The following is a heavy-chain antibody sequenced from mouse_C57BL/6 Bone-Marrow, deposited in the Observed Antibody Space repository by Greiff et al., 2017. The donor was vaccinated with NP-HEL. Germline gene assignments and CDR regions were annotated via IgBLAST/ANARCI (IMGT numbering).Heavy chain of an antibody. V-gene: IGHV1-82*01. CDR2: IYPGDGDN. Sequence: QVQLKESGPELVKPGASVKISCKASGYTFSTSWMNWMKQRPGKGLEWIGRIYPGDGDNHYGGNFEGKASLTADQSSNSAYMQLSSLTSEDSAVYFCARVESWGAFFYYWGQGTTLTVSS. CDR3: ARVESWGAFFYY. CDR1: GYTFSTSW. J-gene: IGHJ2*01. D-gene: IGHD6-1*01.